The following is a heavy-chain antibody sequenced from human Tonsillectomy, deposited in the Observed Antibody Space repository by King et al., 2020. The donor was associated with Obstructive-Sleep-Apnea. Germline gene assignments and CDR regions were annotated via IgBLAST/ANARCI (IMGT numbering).Heavy chain of an antibody. CDR1: GYSFSTYW. V-gene: IGHV5-51*01. CDR3: ARLLSPNYFDY. J-gene: IGHJ4*02. CDR2: IYPGDSDT. Sequence: VQLVESGAEVKKTGESLKLSCKGSGYSFSTYWICWVRQIPGKGLEWMGIIYPGDSDTRYSPSFQGQVTISADKSISTAYLQWSSLKASDTAMYYGARLLSPNYFDYWGQGTLVTVSS.